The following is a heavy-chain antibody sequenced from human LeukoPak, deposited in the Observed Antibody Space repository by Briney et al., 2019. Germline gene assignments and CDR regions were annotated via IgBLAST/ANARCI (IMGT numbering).Heavy chain of an antibody. V-gene: IGHV3-21*01. CDR3: ARGTYYYDSSGYYYPPFDY. CDR1: GFTFSSYS. D-gene: IGHD3-22*01. Sequence: PGGSLRLSCAASGFTFSSYSMNCVRQAPGKGLEWVSSISSSSSYIYYADSVKGRFTISRDNAKNSLYLQMNSLRAEDTAVYYCARGTYYYDSSGYYYPPFDYWGQGTLVTVSS. J-gene: IGHJ4*02. CDR2: ISSSSSYI.